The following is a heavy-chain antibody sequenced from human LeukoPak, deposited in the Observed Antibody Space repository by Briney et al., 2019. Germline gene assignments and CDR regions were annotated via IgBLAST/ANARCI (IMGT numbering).Heavy chain of an antibody. Sequence: ASVKVSCKVSGYTLTELSMHWVRQAPGKGLEWMGGFDPEDGETIYAQKFQGRVTMTEDTSTDTAYMELSSLRSEDTAVYYCATEGRLREWELLVYWGQGTLVTVSS. J-gene: IGHJ4*02. CDR1: GYTLTELS. D-gene: IGHD1-26*01. CDR3: ATEGRLREWELLVY. V-gene: IGHV1-24*01. CDR2: FDPEDGET.